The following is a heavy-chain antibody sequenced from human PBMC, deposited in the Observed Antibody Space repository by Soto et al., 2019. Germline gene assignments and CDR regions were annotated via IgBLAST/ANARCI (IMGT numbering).Heavy chain of an antibody. D-gene: IGHD6-19*01. CDR1: GSTFSSYA. J-gene: IGHJ6*02. CDR3: ARGTVAGIYYYYGMDF. CDR2: ISYDGSNK. V-gene: IGHV3-30-3*01. Sequence: QVQLVESGGGVVQPGRSLRLSCAASGSTFSSYAMHWVRQAPGKGLEWVAVISYDGSNKYYADSVKGRFTISRDNSKNTLFLQMNSLRAEDTAVYYCARGTVAGIYYYYGMDFWGQGTTVTVSS.